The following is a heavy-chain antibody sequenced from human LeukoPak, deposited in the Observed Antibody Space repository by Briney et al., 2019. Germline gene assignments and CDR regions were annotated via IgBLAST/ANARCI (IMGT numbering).Heavy chain of an antibody. Sequence: ASVKVSCKASGYTFTCYGISWVRQAPGQGLEWMGWISAYNGNTNYAQKLQGRVTMTTDTSTSTAYMELRSLRSDDTAVYYCARGGRVLRFLEWLLSDNWFDPWGQGTLVTVSS. CDR1: GYTFTCYG. CDR3: ARGGRVLRFLEWLLSDNWFDP. J-gene: IGHJ5*02. D-gene: IGHD3-3*01. CDR2: ISAYNGNT. V-gene: IGHV1-18*01.